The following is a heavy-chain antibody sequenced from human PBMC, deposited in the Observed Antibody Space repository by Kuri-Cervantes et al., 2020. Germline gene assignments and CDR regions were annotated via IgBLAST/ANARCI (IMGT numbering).Heavy chain of an antibody. CDR2: INPSGGST. CDR3: ARGYDHIDIVATMADY. J-gene: IGHJ4*02. V-gene: IGHV1-46*01. CDR1: GYTFTSYY. Sequence: ASVKVSCKASGYTFTSYYMHWVRQAPGQGLEWMGIINPSGGSTSYAQKFQGRVTVTRNTSISTAYMELSSLRSEDTAVYYCARGYDHIDIVATMADYWGQGTLVTVSS. D-gene: IGHD5-12*01.